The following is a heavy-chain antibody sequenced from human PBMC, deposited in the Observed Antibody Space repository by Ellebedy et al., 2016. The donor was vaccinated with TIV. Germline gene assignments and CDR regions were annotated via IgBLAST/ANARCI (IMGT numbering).Heavy chain of an antibody. V-gene: IGHV3-48*01. CDR1: GFSFSSYG. Sequence: PGGSLRLSCAASGFSFSSYGMNRVRQTPEKSLEWVSYITSTSSSISYADSVKGRFTISRDNAKKSLYLQMNSLRAEDTAVYYCVRYYESYCDHWGQGTLVTVSS. J-gene: IGHJ4*02. CDR3: VRYYESYCDH. CDR2: ITSTSSSI. D-gene: IGHD3-16*01.